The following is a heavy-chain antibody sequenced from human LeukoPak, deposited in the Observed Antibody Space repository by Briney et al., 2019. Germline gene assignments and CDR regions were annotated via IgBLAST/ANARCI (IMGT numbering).Heavy chain of an antibody. Sequence: SETLSLTCAVYGGSFSGYYWSWIRQPPGKGLEWIGEINHSGSTNYNPSLKSRVTISVDTSKNQFSLKLSSVTAADTAVYYCARTPKREQWLVSGHYYGMDVWGQGTTVTVSS. CDR1: GGSFSGYY. D-gene: IGHD6-19*01. CDR2: INHSGST. V-gene: IGHV4-34*01. J-gene: IGHJ6*02. CDR3: ARTPKREQWLVSGHYYGMDV.